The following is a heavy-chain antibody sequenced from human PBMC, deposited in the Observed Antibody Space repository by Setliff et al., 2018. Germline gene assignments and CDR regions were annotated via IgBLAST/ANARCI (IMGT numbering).Heavy chain of an antibody. V-gene: IGHV4-59*12. Sequence: PSETLSLTCTVSGGSISSYSWSWIRQPPGKGLQWIGYISYSGATNYNPSLKSRVTISVDTSKNQFSLKLSSVTAADTAVYYCAREAGTIWGQGTLVTVSS. J-gene: IGHJ4*02. CDR3: AREAGTI. CDR2: ISYSGAT. CDR1: GGSISSYS. D-gene: IGHD1-1*01.